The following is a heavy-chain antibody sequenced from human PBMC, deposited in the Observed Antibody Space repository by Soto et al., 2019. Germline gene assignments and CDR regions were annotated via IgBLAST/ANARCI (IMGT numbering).Heavy chain of an antibody. D-gene: IGHD2-15*01. V-gene: IGHV4-31*03. CDR3: ARGDCSGGSCWGIDY. Sequence: QVQLQESGPGLVKSSQTLSLTCTVSGGSISSGGYYWSWIRQHPGKGLEWIGYIYYSGSTYYNPSLKSRVTISVDTSKNQFSLKLSSVTAADTAVYYCARGDCSGGSCWGIDYWGQGTLVTVSS. J-gene: IGHJ4*02. CDR2: IYYSGST. CDR1: GGSISSGGYY.